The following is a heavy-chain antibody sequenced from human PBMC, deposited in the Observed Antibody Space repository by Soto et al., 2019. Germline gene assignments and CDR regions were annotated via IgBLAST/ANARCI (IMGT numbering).Heavy chain of an antibody. D-gene: IGHD6-19*01. Sequence: SETLSLTCTVSGGSISSGGYYWSWIRQHPGKGLEWIGYIYYSGSTYYNPSLKSRVTISVDTSKNQFSLKLSSVTAADTAVYYCATSSGWYGDFDYWGQGTLVTVSS. CDR3: ATSSGWYGDFDY. CDR1: GGSISSGGYY. CDR2: IYYSGST. J-gene: IGHJ4*02. V-gene: IGHV4-31*03.